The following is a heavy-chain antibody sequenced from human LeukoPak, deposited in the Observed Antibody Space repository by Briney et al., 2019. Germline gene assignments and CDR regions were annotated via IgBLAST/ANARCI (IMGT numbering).Heavy chain of an antibody. J-gene: IGHJ4*02. CDR3: ARVGIQLWPSFDY. V-gene: IGHV3-7*01. CDR2: IKQDGSEK. Sequence: GGSLRLSCAASGFTFSSYWMSWVRQAPGKGLKWVANIKQDGSEKYYVDSVKGRFTISRDNAKNSLYLQMNSLRVEDTAVYYCARVGIQLWPSFDYWGQGTLVTVSS. CDR1: GFTFSSYW. D-gene: IGHD5-18*01.